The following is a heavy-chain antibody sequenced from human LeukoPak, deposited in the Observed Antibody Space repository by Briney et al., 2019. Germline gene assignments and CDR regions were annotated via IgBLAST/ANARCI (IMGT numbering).Heavy chain of an antibody. V-gene: IGHV3-23*01. J-gene: IGHJ4*02. CDR3: AKGSAVADLHFDY. D-gene: IGHD6-19*01. CDR2: ISGSGDSA. Sequence: PGGSLRLSCAASGFTFSSYGMSWVCQAPGKGLEWVSAISGSGDSAYYADSVKGRFTISRDNSKNSLYLQMNSLTVEDTAVYYCAKGSAVADLHFDYWGQGTLVTVSS. CDR1: GFTFSSYG.